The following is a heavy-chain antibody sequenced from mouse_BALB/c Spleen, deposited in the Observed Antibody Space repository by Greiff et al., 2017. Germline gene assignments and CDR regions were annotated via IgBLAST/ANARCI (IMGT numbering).Heavy chain of an antibody. CDR2: IWSGGST. CDR3: AKNSYDGNYGFAY. V-gene: IGHV2-2*02. D-gene: IGHD2-10*01. Sequence: QVQLKESGPGLVQPSQSLSITCTVSGFSLTSYGVHWVRQSPGKGLEWLGVIWSGGSTDYNAAFISRLSISKDNSTSQVFFKMNSLQANDTAIYYAAKNSYDGNYGFAYWGQGTLVTVSA. CDR1: GFSLTSYG. J-gene: IGHJ3*01.